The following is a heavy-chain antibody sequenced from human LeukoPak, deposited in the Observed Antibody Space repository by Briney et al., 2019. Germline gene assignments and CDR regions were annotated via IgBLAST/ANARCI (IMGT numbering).Heavy chain of an antibody. J-gene: IGHJ5*02. V-gene: IGHV1-24*01. Sequence: ASVKVSCKVSGYTLTELSMHWVRQAPGKGLEWMGGFDPEDGETIYAQKFQGRVTMTEDTSTDTAYMELSSLRSGDTAVYYCATDTAYCSSTSCYNWFDPWGQGTLVTVSS. CDR1: GYTLTELS. CDR2: FDPEDGET. D-gene: IGHD2-2*01. CDR3: ATDTAYCSSTSCYNWFDP.